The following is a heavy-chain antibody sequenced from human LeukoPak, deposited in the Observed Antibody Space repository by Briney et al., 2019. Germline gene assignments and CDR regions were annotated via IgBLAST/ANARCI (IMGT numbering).Heavy chain of an antibody. Sequence: GGSLRLSCAASEFSVGINYMTWVRQAPGKGLEWVSLIYSGGSTYYADSVKGRFTISRDNSKNTLYLQMNSLGAEDTAVYYCAKDLVGATPYWGQGTLVTVSS. CDR2: IYSGGST. CDR3: AKDLVGATPY. J-gene: IGHJ4*02. CDR1: EFSVGINY. V-gene: IGHV3-66*01. D-gene: IGHD1-26*01.